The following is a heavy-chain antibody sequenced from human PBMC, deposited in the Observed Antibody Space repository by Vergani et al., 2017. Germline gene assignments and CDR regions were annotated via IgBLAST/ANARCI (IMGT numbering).Heavy chain of an antibody. V-gene: IGHV4-34*01. CDR1: GGSFSGYY. CDR3: ARRGVSSRLTYWXFDL. Sequence: QVQLQQWGAGLLKPSETLSLTCAVYGGSFSGYYWSWIRQPPGKGLEWIGEINHSGSTNYNPSLKSRVTISVDKSKNQFSLKLSSVTAADTAVYYCARRGVSSRLTYWXFDLWGRGTLVTVSS. CDR2: INHSGST. J-gene: IGHJ2*01. D-gene: IGHD4/OR15-4a*01.